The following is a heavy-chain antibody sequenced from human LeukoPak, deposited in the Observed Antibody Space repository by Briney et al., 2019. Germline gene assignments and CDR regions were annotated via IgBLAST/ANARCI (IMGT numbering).Heavy chain of an antibody. Sequence: GGSLRLSCAASGFTFSSYWMHWVRQAPGKGLVWVSRINSDGSSTSYADSMRGRFSISRDNAKNTLYLQMNSLRAEDTAVYYCARGLSGFASSLGYWGRGALVTVSA. CDR2: INSDGSST. CDR1: GFTFSSYW. D-gene: IGHD2-2*01. J-gene: IGHJ4*02. V-gene: IGHV3-74*01. CDR3: ARGLSGFASSLGY.